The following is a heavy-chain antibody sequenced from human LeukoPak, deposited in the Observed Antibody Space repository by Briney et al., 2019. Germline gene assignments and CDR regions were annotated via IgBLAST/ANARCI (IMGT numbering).Heavy chain of an antibody. J-gene: IGHJ3*02. Sequence: SETLSLTCTVSGYSISSGYYWGWIRPPPGKGLEWIGSIYHSGSTYYNPSLKSRVTISVDTSKNQFSLKLSSVTAADTAVYYRARATPGYSSGWYEGPEAFDIWGQGTMVTVSS. CDR2: IYHSGST. CDR1: GYSISSGYY. V-gene: IGHV4-38-2*02. D-gene: IGHD6-19*01. CDR3: ARATPGYSSGWYEGPEAFDI.